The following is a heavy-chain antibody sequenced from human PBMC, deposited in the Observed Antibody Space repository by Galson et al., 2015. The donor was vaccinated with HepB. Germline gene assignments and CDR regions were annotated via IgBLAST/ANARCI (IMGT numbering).Heavy chain of an antibody. CDR3: AREDYSSNWYAQPFDF. CDR2: ISSTSSYI. V-gene: IGHV3-21*01. CDR1: GFTFSSYN. D-gene: IGHD6-13*01. Sequence: SLRLSCAASGFTFSSYNMNWVRQAPGKGLEWVSSISSTSSYIYYAYSVKGRFTISRDNAKNSLYLQMNSLRAEDTAVYYCAREDYSSNWYAQPFDFWGQGTLVTVSS. J-gene: IGHJ4*02.